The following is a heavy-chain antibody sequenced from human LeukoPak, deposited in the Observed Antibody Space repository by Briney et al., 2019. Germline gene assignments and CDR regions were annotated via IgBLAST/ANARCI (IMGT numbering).Heavy chain of an antibody. CDR2: ISYDGSNK. J-gene: IGHJ6*03. Sequence: GSLRLSCAASGFTFSSYGMHWVRQAPGKGLEWVAVISYDGSNKYYADSVKGRFTISRDNSKNTLYLQMNSLRAEDTAVYYCAKPKAGATVRYYYYMDVWGKGTTVTVSS. D-gene: IGHD1-26*01. CDR3: AKPKAGATVRYYYYMDV. CDR1: GFTFSSYG. V-gene: IGHV3-30*18.